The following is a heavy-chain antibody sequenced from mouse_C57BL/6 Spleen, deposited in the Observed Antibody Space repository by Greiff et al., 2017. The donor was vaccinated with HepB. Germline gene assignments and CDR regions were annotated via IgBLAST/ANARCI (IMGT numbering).Heavy chain of an antibody. V-gene: IGHV1-69*01. D-gene: IGHD1-1*01. CDR1: GYTFTSYR. Sequence: QVQLQQPGAELVMPGASVKLSCKASGYTFTSYRMHWVKQRPGQGLEWIGEIDPSDSYTNYNQKFKGKSTLTVDKSSSTAYMQLSSLTSEDSAVYYCASKGVLRSYWYFDVWGTGTTVTVSS. J-gene: IGHJ1*03. CDR2: IDPSDSYT. CDR3: ASKGVLRSYWYFDV.